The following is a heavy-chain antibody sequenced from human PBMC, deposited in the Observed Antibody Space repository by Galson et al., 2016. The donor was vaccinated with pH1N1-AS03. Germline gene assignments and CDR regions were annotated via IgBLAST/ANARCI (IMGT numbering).Heavy chain of an antibody. D-gene: IGHD2/OR15-2a*01. CDR2: IYWDDDK. CDR1: GFSLATSGMG. V-gene: IGHV2-5*02. J-gene: IGHJ4*02. Sequence: PALVKPTQTLTLTCAFSGFSLATSGMGVGWIRQPPGKALEWLALIYWDDDKLYNPSLKSRLTVTKDTSKNLVVLTLTDMDPVDTATYFCTRSRYYNTNLYYFDYWGQGTLVTVSS. CDR3: TRSRYYNTNLYYFDY.